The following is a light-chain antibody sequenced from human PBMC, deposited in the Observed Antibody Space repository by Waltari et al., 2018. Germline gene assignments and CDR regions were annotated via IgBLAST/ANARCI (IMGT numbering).Light chain of an antibody. CDR1: QSISSW. J-gene: IGKJ3*01. V-gene: IGKV1-5*03. CDR3: QQYLSYPFT. CDR2: KAS. Sequence: DIQMTQSPSTLSASVGDRVAITCRASQSISSWLAWYQQKPGKAPKLLIYKASSLESGVPSRFSGSVSGTEFTLTISSLQPDDFATYYCQQYLSYPFTFGPGTKVDIK.